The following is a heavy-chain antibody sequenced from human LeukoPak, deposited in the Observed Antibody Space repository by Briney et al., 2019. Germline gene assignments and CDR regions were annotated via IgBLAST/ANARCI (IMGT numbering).Heavy chain of an antibody. V-gene: IGHV4-34*01. CDR3: ARGAYCSRGSCYEVVFDY. CDR1: GGSFSGYY. CDR2: INHSGST. Sequence: SETLSLTCAVYGGSFSGYYWSWIRQPPGKGLEWIGEINHSGSTNYNPSLKSRVTISVDTSKNQFSLKLSSVTAADTAVYYCARGAYCSRGSCYEVVFDYWGQGTLVTVSS. D-gene: IGHD2-15*01. J-gene: IGHJ4*02.